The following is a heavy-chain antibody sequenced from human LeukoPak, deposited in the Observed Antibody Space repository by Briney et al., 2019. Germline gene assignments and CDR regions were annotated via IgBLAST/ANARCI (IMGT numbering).Heavy chain of an antibody. D-gene: IGHD6-19*01. V-gene: IGHV3-30*04. CDR1: GLTFNNYD. J-gene: IGHJ4*02. CDR2: FSIDGTTK. Sequence: GGSLTLSCVASGLTFNNYDIHWVRQARGKGLEWVAVFSIDGTTKYYVDSVKGRFTISRDTSKNTLYLQLNNLTTEDTAIYYCARDLGWYQGFDSWGQGTLVTVSS. CDR3: ARDLGWYQGFDS.